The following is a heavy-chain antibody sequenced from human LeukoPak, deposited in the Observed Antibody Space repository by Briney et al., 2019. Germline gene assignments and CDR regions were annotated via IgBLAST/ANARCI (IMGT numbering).Heavy chain of an antibody. Sequence: ASVKVSCKASGYTFTSYYMHWVRQAPGQGLEWMGWINTNTGNPTYAQGFTGRFVFSLDTSVSTAYLQISSLKAEDTAVYYCARQIYCSSTSCSDRAFDIWGQGTMVTVSS. CDR3: ARQIYCSSTSCSDRAFDI. J-gene: IGHJ3*02. CDR2: INTNTGNP. V-gene: IGHV7-4-1*02. CDR1: GYTFTSYY. D-gene: IGHD2-2*01.